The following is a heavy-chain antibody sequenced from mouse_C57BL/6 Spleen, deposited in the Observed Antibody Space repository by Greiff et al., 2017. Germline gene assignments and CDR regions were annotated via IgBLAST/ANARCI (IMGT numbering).Heavy chain of an antibody. Sequence: QVQLQQPGAELVKPGASVKLSCKASGYTFTSYWMHWVKQRPGQGLEWIGMIHPNSGSTHYNEKFKSKATLTVDKSSSTAYMQLSSLTSEDSAVYYGARGGDYDEYYFDYWGQGTTLTVSS. CDR1: GYTFTSYW. CDR3: ARGGDYDEYYFDY. CDR2: IHPNSGST. V-gene: IGHV1-64*01. J-gene: IGHJ2*01. D-gene: IGHD2-4*01.